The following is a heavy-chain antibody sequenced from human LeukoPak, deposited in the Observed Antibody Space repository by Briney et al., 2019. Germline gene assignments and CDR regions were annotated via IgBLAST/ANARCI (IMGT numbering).Heavy chain of an antibody. CDR1: GGSISSSSYY. V-gene: IGHV4-39*07. J-gene: IGHJ4*02. CDR3: ARETTRRDGYRGGDY. Sequence: SETLSLTCTVSGGSISSSSYYWGWIRQPPGKGLEWIGSIYYSGSTYYNPSLKSRVTISVDTSKNQFSPKLSSVTAADTAVYYCARETTRRDGYRGGDYWGQGTLVTVSS. D-gene: IGHD5-24*01. CDR2: IYYSGST.